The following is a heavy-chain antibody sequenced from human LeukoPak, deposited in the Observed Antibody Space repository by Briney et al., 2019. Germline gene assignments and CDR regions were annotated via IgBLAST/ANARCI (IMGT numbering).Heavy chain of an antibody. CDR3: AKGLLSNSQRGYFDC. CDR2: LSSDGSNK. Sequence: HPGGSLRLSCAASGFTFSNYGMHWLRQAPGQGLEGVADLSSDGSNKYCADSVKGRFTISRDNAKNTLYLQMNGLRIEDTAVYYCAKGLLSNSQRGYFDCWGQGALVSVSS. D-gene: IGHD1-26*01. CDR1: GFTFSNYG. V-gene: IGHV3-30*18. J-gene: IGHJ4*02.